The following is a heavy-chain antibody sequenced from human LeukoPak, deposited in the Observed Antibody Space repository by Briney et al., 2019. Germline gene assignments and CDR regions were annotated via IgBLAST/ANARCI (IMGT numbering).Heavy chain of an antibody. D-gene: IGHD5-18*01. Sequence: GESLKISCKGFGYSFTSYWIGWVRQMPGKGLEWMGIIYPGDSDTRYSPSFQGQVTISADKSISTAYLQWSSLKASDTAMYYCARHGAYSYGLYYLDYWGQGTLVTVSS. V-gene: IGHV5-51*01. CDR3: ARHGAYSYGLYYLDY. CDR1: GYSFTSYW. CDR2: IYPGDSDT. J-gene: IGHJ4*02.